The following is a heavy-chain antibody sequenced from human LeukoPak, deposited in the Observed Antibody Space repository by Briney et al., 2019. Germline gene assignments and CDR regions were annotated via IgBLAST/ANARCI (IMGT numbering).Heavy chain of an antibody. V-gene: IGHV3-33*01. CDR1: GFTFSSFG. CDR3: VRGVGVSRFNYLDP. D-gene: IGHD1-7*01. J-gene: IGHJ5*02. CDR2: IWYDASNK. Sequence: GGSLTLSRAASGFTFSSFGMHWVRQAPGKGLEWVAVIWYDASNKYYADSVKGRFTISRDNSKNTLYLHMNSLRDDDTAVYYCVRGVGVSRFNYLDPWGQGTLVIVSS.